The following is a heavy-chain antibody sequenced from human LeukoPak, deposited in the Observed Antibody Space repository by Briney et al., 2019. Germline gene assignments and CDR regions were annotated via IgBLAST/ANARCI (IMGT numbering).Heavy chain of an antibody. J-gene: IGHJ4*02. Sequence: GGSLRLSCAASGFTFSSYSMNWVRQAPGKGLEWVSSISSSSSYIYYADSVKGRFTISRDNAKNLLYLQMNSLRAEGTAVYYCARLSSSGGGFDYWGQGTLVTVSS. CDR1: GFTFSSYS. V-gene: IGHV3-21*01. CDR3: ARLSSSGGGFDY. D-gene: IGHD6-19*01. CDR2: ISSSSSYI.